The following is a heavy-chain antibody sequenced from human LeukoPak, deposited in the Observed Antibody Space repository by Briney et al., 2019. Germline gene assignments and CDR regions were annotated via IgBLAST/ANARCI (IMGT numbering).Heavy chain of an antibody. J-gene: IGHJ3*02. V-gene: IGHV3-23*01. CDR2: ISGSGGRT. CDR3: AKDNYEFWSGVLNAFDI. CDR1: GFTFSSYA. D-gene: IGHD3-3*01. Sequence: GGSLRLSCAASGFTFSSYAMSCVRQAPGKGLEWVSDISGSGGRTYYADSVKGRYTISRDKSKNTLYLQMNSLRAEDTAVYYCAKDNYEFWSGVLNAFDIWGQGTMVTVSS.